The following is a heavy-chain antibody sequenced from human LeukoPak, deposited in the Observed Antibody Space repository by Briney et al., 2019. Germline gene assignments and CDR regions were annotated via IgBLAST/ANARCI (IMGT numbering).Heavy chain of an antibody. V-gene: IGHV4-39*07. Sequence: SETLSLTCTVSGGSISTSSYYWGWIRQPPGKGLEWIGSIYYSGTTYYNPSLQSRVTILADTSKNQFSLNLSSVTAADTAVYYCVRPQRNYNWFDPWGQGTWSPSPQ. CDR2: IYYSGTT. J-gene: IGHJ5*02. CDR1: GGSISTSSYY. D-gene: IGHD1-7*01. CDR3: VRPQRNYNWFDP.